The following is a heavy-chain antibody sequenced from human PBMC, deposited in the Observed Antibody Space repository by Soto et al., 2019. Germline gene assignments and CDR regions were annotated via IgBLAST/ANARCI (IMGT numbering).Heavy chain of an antibody. Sequence: GGSLRLSCAASGFTFSSYGMHWVRQAPGKGLEWVAVISYDGSNKYYAESVKGRFTISRDNSKNTLYLQMNSLRAEDTAVYYCAKISGELLWFGEMDYWGQGTLVTVSS. J-gene: IGHJ4*02. V-gene: IGHV3-30*18. D-gene: IGHD3-10*01. CDR1: GFTFSSYG. CDR2: ISYDGSNK. CDR3: AKISGELLWFGEMDY.